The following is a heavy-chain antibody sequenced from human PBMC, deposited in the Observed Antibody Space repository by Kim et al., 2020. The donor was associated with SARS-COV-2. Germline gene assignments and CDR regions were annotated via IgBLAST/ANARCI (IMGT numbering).Heavy chain of an antibody. CDR2: INHSGST. CDR3: ARTGRFYYDSSGYYYFRYYYYGMDV. Sequence: SETLSLTCAVYGGSFSGYYWSWIRQPPGKGLEWIGEINHSGSTNYNPSLKSRVTISVDTSKNQFSLKLSSVTAADTAVYYCARTGRFYYDSSGYYYFRYYYYGMDVWGQGTTVTVSS. J-gene: IGHJ6*02. CDR1: GGSFSGYY. D-gene: IGHD3-22*01. V-gene: IGHV4-34*01.